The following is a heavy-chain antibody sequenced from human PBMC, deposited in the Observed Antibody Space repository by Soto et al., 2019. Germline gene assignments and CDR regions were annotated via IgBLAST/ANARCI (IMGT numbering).Heavy chain of an antibody. CDR1: GYSFTSYW. CDR2: IYPGDSDT. D-gene: IGHD6-6*01. J-gene: IGHJ6*02. Sequence: PGESLKISCKGSGYSFTSYWIGWVRQMPGKGLEWMGIIYPGDSDTRYSPSFQGQVTISADKSISTAYLRWSSLKASDTAMYYCASSSSSGVYYYYGMDVWGQGTTVTVSS. CDR3: ASSSSSGVYYYYGMDV. V-gene: IGHV5-51*01.